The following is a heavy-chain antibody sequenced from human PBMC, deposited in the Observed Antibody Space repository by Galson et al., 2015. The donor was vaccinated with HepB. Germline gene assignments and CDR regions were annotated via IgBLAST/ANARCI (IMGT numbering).Heavy chain of an antibody. J-gene: IGHJ4*02. V-gene: IGHV3-23*01. D-gene: IGHD3-16*01. CDR1: GFTFSSHA. Sequence: SLRLSCAASGFTFSSHAMSWVRQAPGKGLEWVSAISGSGGSTYYADSVKGRFTISRDNSKNTLYLQMNSLRAEDTAVYYCAKGGEVVSCFDYWGQGTLVTVSS. CDR3: AKGGEVVSCFDY. CDR2: ISGSGGST.